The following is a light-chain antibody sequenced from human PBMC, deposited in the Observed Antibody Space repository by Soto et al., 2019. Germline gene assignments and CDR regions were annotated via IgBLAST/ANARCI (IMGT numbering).Light chain of an antibody. CDR1: QSISSN. CDR2: GAS. J-gene: IGKJ4*01. V-gene: IGKV3-20*01. Sequence: EIVMTQSPATLSVSPGERATLYCRASQSISSNLAWYQQRPGQAPRLLIFGASSRATGIPDRFSGSGSGADFTLTISRLEPEDFAVYFCQQYSSSPPLTFGGGTKVDIK. CDR3: QQYSSSPPLT.